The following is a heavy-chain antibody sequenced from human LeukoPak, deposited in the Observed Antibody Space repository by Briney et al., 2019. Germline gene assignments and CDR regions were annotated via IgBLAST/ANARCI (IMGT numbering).Heavy chain of an antibody. CDR2: IYYSGST. CDR3: ARANAGDWLYRFDY. D-gene: IGHD3-9*01. J-gene: IGHJ4*02. CDR1: GDSISSYY. V-gene: IGHV4-39*07. Sequence: SETLSLTCTVSGDSISSYYWAWIRQPPGKGLEWIGSIYYSGSTYYSPSLRSRVTISVDTSKNQFSLKLTSVTAADTAVFYCARANAGDWLYRFDYWGQGTLVTVSS.